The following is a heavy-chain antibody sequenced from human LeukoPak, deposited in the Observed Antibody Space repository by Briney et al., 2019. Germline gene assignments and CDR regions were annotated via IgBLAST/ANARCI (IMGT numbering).Heavy chain of an antibody. CDR3: ARRREATGWADIFDF. V-gene: IGHV5-51*01. CDR2: IYPGDSDT. J-gene: IGHJ4*02. CDR1: GYSFSTYW. D-gene: IGHD1-1*01. Sequence: GESLKISCKGSGYSFSTYWIGWVRQMPGKGLEWMGIIYPGDSDTKYNPSFQGQVAISADRSISTAYLQRSSLKASDTAMYYCARRREATGWADIFDFWGQGTLVTVSS.